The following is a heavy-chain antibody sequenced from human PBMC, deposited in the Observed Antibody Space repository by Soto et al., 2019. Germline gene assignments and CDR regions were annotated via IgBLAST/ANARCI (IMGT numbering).Heavy chain of an antibody. CDR3: ARVVVLPAAVTWGKLRKCQNSYFDS. CDR1: GYPFFNYG. D-gene: IGHD2-2*01. CDR2: ISAYNANT. Sequence: ASVKVSCKASGYPFFNYGITWVRQAPGQGLEWLGWISAYNANTNYARELQGRVTMTTDKSTSTAYMELRRLTSDDRAVYVGARVVVLPAAVTWGKLRKCQNSYFDSWGQGTVVTVSS. V-gene: IGHV1-18*04. J-gene: IGHJ4*02.